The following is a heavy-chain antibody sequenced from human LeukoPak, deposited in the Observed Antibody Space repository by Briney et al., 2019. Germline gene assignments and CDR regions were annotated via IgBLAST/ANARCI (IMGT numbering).Heavy chain of an antibody. CDR1: GLTFSSSW. CDR2: INPDGIKR. Sequence: GGSLRLSCAVSGLTFSSSWMDWVRQAPGKGLEWVASINPDGIKRYSADSVKGPFTISRDNARNSLYLQMDSLRVEDTAFYYCARDLAFSRLDYWGQGVLVTVSS. V-gene: IGHV3-7*01. D-gene: IGHD2/OR15-2a*01. J-gene: IGHJ4*02. CDR3: ARDLAFSRLDY.